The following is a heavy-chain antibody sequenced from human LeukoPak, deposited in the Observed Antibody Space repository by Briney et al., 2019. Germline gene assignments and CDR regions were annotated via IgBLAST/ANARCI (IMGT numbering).Heavy chain of an antibody. CDR1: GFTFSSYA. V-gene: IGHV3-23*01. Sequence: GGSLRLSCAASGFTFSSYAMSWVRQAPGKGLEWVSAIRGSGGSTYYADSVKGRFTISRDNSKNTLYLQMNSLRAEDTAVYYCAKYYDSSGYYYDYFDYWGQGTLVTVSS. D-gene: IGHD3-22*01. CDR3: AKYYDSSGYYYDYFDY. J-gene: IGHJ4*02. CDR2: IRGSGGST.